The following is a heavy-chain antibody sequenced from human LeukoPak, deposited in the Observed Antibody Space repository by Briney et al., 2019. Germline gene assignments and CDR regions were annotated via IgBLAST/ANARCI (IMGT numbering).Heavy chain of an antibody. D-gene: IGHD3-10*01. CDR1: GLTFSSYA. V-gene: IGHV3-23*01. CDR3: ASDGAKFGALTYYYYYMDV. CDR2: VSGGGGST. Sequence: PGGSLRLSCAFSGLTFSSYAMTWVRQAPGKGLEWVSGVSGGGGSTYYAESVRGRVTISRDNSKNSVYMQMNSLKAEDTAVYYCASDGAKFGALTYYYYYMDVWGKGTTVTVSS. J-gene: IGHJ6*03.